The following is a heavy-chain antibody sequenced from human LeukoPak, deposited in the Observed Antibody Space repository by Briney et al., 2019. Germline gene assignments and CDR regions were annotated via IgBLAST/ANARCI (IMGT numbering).Heavy chain of an antibody. Sequence: PGGSLRLSCAASGFTVSSDYMSWVRQAPGKGLEWVSVIYSGGSTYYADSVKGRFTISRDNSKNTLYLQMNSLRAEDTAVYYCARATVVTNAFDIWGQGTMVTVSS. CDR1: GFTVSSDY. D-gene: IGHD4-23*01. J-gene: IGHJ3*02. CDR3: ARATVVTNAFDI. V-gene: IGHV3-53*01. CDR2: IYSGGST.